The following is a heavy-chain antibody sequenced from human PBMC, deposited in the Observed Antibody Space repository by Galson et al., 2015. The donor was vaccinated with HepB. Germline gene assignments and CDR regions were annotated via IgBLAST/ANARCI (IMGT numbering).Heavy chain of an antibody. D-gene: IGHD3-3*01. V-gene: IGHV3-7*03. CDR1: GFTFSTNW. CDR2: IKEDGSQK. CDR3: ASQSFGRFDP. J-gene: IGHJ5*02. Sequence: SLRLSCAASGFTFSTNWMSWVRQAPGKGLEWVANIKEDGSQKDYVDSVKGRFTISRDNAKNSLYLQMNSLRAEDTAVYYCASQSFGRFDPWGQGTLVTVSS.